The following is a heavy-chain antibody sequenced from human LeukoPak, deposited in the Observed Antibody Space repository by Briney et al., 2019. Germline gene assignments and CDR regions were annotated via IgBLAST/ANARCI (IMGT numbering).Heavy chain of an antibody. J-gene: IGHJ4*02. CDR1: GGSISRGDYY. CDR2: IYYSGST. Sequence: SETLSLTCTVSGGSISRGDYYWSWIRQPPGKGLEWIGYIYYSGSTDYNPSLKSRVTMSVDTSKNQFSLKLRSVTAADTAVYYCARGKSKFDYWGQGTLVTVSS. V-gene: IGHV4-30-4*01. CDR3: ARGKSKFDY.